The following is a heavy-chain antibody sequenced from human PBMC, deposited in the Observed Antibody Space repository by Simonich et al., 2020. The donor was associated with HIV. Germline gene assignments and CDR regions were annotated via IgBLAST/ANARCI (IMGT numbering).Heavy chain of an antibody. Sequence: QVQLQQWGAGLLKPSETLSLTCAVYGGSFSGYYWSWIRQPPGKGLEWIGEIKQSGITNYKSSLNSRATISVDKSKNQFSLKLSSVTAADTAIYYCARRDRELILYFDYWGQGNLVTVSS. D-gene: IGHD3-3*01. V-gene: IGHV4-34*01. CDR1: GGSFSGYY. J-gene: IGHJ4*02. CDR2: IKQSGIT. CDR3: ARRDRELILYFDY.